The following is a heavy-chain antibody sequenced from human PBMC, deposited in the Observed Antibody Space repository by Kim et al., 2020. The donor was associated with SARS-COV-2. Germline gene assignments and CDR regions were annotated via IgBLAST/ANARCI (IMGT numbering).Heavy chain of an antibody. CDR2: ISYDGSNK. Sequence: GGSLRLSCAASGFTFSSYGMHWVRQAPGKGLEWVAVISYDGSNKYYADSVKGRFTISRDNSKNTLYLQMNSLRAEDTAVYYCAKAPGDSSGYGYFDYWGQGTLVTVSS. J-gene: IGHJ4*02. D-gene: IGHD3-22*01. CDR1: GFTFSSYG. V-gene: IGHV3-30*18. CDR3: AKAPGDSSGYGYFDY.